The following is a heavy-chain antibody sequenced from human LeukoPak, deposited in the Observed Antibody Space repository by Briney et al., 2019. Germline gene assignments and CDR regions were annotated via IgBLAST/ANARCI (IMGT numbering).Heavy chain of an antibody. CDR3: ASHNGAGDYDFWSGYYRGEDWFDP. CDR1: GGSFSGYY. D-gene: IGHD3-3*01. J-gene: IGHJ5*02. Sequence: SETLSLTCAVYGGSFSGYYWGWIRQPPGKGLEWIGSIYYSGSTYYNPSLKSRVTISVDTSKNQFSLKLSSVTAADTAVYYCASHNGAGDYDFWSGYYRGEDWFDPWGQGTLVTVSS. V-gene: IGHV4-39*01. CDR2: IYYSGST.